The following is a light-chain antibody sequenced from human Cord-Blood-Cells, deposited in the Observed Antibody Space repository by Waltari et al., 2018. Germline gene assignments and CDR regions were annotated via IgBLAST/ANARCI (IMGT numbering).Light chain of an antibody. CDR1: QSLSSY. V-gene: IGKV1-39*01. J-gene: IGKJ4*01. CDR2: AAS. CDR3: QQSYSTPLT. Sequence: DIQMTQSPSSLSASVGARVTITCRASQSLSSYLNWYQQKPGKAPKLLIYAASNLQSGVPSRFSGSGSGTDFTLTISSLQPEDFATYYCQQSYSTPLTFGGGTKVEIK.